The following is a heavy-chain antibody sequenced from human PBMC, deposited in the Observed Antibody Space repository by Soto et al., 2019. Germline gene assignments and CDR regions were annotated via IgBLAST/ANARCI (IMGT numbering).Heavy chain of an antibody. Sequence: SETLSHTCAVSGGSISSGDYYWSWIRQPPGKGLEWIGSIYYSGSTNYNPSLKSRVTISVDTSKNQFSLKLSSVTAADTAVYYCARAPAPLCSSSWYYFDYWGQGTLVTVSS. D-gene: IGHD6-13*01. CDR1: GGSISSGDYY. V-gene: IGHV4-39*07. J-gene: IGHJ4*02. CDR2: IYYSGST. CDR3: ARAPAPLCSSSWYYFDY.